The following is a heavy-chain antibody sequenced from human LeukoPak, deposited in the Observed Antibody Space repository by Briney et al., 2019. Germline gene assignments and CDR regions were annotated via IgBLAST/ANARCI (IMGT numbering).Heavy chain of an antibody. D-gene: IGHD2-2*01. Sequence: SVKVSCKASGYTFTGYYMHWVRQAPGQGLEWMGWINPHSGGTNYAQKFQGRVTMTRDTSISTAYMELSRLRSDDTAVYYCARARIGYCSGTSCRDAFDIWGQGTMVTVSS. J-gene: IGHJ3*02. V-gene: IGHV1-2*02. CDR2: INPHSGGT. CDR1: GYTFTGYY. CDR3: ARARIGYCSGTSCRDAFDI.